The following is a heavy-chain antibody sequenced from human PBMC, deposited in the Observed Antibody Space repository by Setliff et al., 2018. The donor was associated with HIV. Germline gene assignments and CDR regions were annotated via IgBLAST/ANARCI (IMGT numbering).Heavy chain of an antibody. CDR2: IYASGRT. D-gene: IGHD6-19*01. CDR1: GGSISSSSYY. CDR3: ARGDWYDFFDY. V-gene: IGHV4-39*07. Sequence: PSETLSLTCTVSGGSISSSSYYWAWIRQPPGKGLEWIGSIYASGRTNYNPSLESRVTISLDTSKNQFSLKLNSVTAADTAVYYCARGDWYDFFDYWGQGTLVTVSS. J-gene: IGHJ4*02.